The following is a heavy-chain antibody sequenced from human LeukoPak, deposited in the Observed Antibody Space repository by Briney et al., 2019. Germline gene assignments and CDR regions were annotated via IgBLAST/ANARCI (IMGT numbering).Heavy chain of an antibody. CDR1: GGSLSSGDYY. V-gene: IGHV4-30-4*01. Sequence: SETLSLTCTFSGGSLSSGDYYWSWIRQPPGKGLEWIGYIYYSGSTYYNPSLKSRVTISVDTSKNQFSLKLSSVTAADTAVYYCASNYDSSYFDIWGQGTMVTVSS. CDR3: ASNYDSSYFDI. CDR2: IYYSGST. D-gene: IGHD3-22*01. J-gene: IGHJ3*02.